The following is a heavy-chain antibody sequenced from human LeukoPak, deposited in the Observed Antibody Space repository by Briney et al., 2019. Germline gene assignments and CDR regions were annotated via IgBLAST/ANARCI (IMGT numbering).Heavy chain of an antibody. D-gene: IGHD1-26*01. J-gene: IGHJ4*02. CDR3: ARRWGGATSGFDY. CDR1: GGSISSYY. CDR2: IYSSGST. Sequence: SETLSLTCTVSGGSISSYYWNWIRQPPGKGLEWIGYIYSSGSTNYNPSLRSRVTISVDTSKTQFSLKLSSVTAADTAVYYCARRWGGATSGFDYWGQGTLVTVSS. V-gene: IGHV4-59*08.